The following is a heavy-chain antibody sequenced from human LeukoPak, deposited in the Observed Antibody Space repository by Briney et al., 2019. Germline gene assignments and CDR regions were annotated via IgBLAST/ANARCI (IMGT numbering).Heavy chain of an antibody. CDR2: IYYSGST. V-gene: IGHV4-59*11. D-gene: IGHD1-26*01. CDR1: GGSISRHY. CDR3: ASSSSGITDYYYYYYMDV. J-gene: IGHJ6*03. Sequence: SQTLSLTCAVSGGSISRHYWSWIRQPPGKGLEWIGYIYYSGSTNYNPSLKSRVTISVDTSKNQFSLKLSSVTAADTAVYYCASSSSGITDYYYYYYMDVWGKGTTVTVSS.